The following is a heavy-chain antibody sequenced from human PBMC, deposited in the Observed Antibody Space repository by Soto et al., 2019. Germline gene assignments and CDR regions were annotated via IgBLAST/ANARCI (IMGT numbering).Heavy chain of an antibody. D-gene: IGHD3-22*01. CDR1: GFTFSTYG. V-gene: IGHV3-23*01. CDR2: LSASGGST. J-gene: IGHJ4*02. CDR3: AEDSGYDSTD. Sequence: EVQLLESGGGLVQPGGSLRLSCAASGFTFSTYGMSWVRQAPGKGLEWISGLSASGGSTYADSVKGRFTISRDNSKNTLDLQMNSLRVEDTAIYYCAEDSGYDSTDWGQGTLVTVSS.